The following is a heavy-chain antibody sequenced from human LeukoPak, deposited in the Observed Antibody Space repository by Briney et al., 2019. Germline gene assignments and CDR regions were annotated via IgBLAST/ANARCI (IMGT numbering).Heavy chain of an antibody. CDR2: IYYSGST. D-gene: IGHD3-16*01. CDR1: GGSISSYY. CDR3: ARTWAYYYGMDV. V-gene: IGHV4-59*08. Sequence: PSETLSLTCTVSGGSISSYYWSWIRQAPGKGLEWIGYIYYSGSTNYNPSLKSRVTISVDTSKNQFSLKLSSVTAADTAVYYCARTWAYYYGMDVWGQGTTVTVSS. J-gene: IGHJ6*02.